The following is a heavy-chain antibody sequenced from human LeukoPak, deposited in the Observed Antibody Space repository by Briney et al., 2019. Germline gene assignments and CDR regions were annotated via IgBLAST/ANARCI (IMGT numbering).Heavy chain of an antibody. CDR3: ARDRGWIQHDI. V-gene: IGHV3-7*01. D-gene: IGHD5-18*01. CDR1: GFTFSSYW. CDR2: INHNGNVN. J-gene: IGHJ3*02. Sequence: GGSLRLSCAASGFTFSSYWMNWARQAPGKGLEWVASINHNGNVNYYVDSVKGRFTISRDNAKNSLFLQMNSLRAEDTAVYYCARDRGWIQHDIWGQGTMVTVSS.